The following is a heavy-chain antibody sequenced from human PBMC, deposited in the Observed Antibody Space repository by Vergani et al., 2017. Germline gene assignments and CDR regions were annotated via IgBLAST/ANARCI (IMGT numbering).Heavy chain of an antibody. CDR2: IYYRGST. CDR1: GGSISSGGYY. J-gene: IGHJ4*02. Sequence: QVQLQESGPGLVKPSETLYLTCTVSGGSISSGGYYWSWIRQHPGKGLEWIGYIYYRGSTYYNPSLKSLVTISVDTSKNQFSLKLSSVTAADTAVYYCARYVWGSYRIFDYWGQGTLVTVSS. V-gene: IGHV4-31*01. CDR3: ARYVWGSYRIFDY. D-gene: IGHD3-16*02.